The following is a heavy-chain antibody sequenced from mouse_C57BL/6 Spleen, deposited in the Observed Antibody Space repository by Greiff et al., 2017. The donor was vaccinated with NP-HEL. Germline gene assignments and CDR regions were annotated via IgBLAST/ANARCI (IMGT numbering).Heavy chain of an antibody. CDR2: IDPSDSYT. D-gene: IGHD1-1*01. J-gene: IGHJ2*01. CDR1: GYTFTSYW. V-gene: IGHV1-59*01. CDR3: ARVGYGSPYFDY. Sequence: QVQLQQPGAELVRPGTSVKLSCKASGYTFTSYWMHWVKQRPGQGLEWIGVIDPSDSYTNYNQKFKGKATLTVDTSSSTAYMQLSSLTSEDSAVYYCARVGYGSPYFDYWGQGTTLTVSS.